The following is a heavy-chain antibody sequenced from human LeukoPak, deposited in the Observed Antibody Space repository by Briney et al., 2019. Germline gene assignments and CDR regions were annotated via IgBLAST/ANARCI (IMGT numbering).Heavy chain of an antibody. J-gene: IGHJ4*02. Sequence: PSETLSLTCIVPGGSISSSNYYWAWIRQPPGKGLEWIGTFYSGGSAYYNPSLTSRVSISKDTSDNQFSLRLYSVTAADTAVYYCARKQGGTMYDVWGQGTQVTVSS. D-gene: IGHD1-7*01. CDR1: GGSISSSNYY. CDR2: FYSGGSA. V-gene: IGHV4-39*07. CDR3: ARKQGGTMYDV.